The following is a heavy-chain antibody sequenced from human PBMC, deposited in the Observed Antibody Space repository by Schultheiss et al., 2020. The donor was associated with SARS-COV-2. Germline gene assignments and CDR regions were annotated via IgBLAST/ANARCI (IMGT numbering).Heavy chain of an antibody. J-gene: IGHJ4*02. CDR3: ARRRDWNDVFDY. CDR2: IYYSGST. CDR1: GGSISSGDYY. Sequence: SETLSLTCTVSGGSISSGDYYWSWIRQPPGKGLEWIGYIYYSGSTYYNPSLKSRVTISVDTSKNQFSLKLSSVTAADTAVYYCARRRDWNDVFDYWGQGTLVTVSS. D-gene: IGHD1-1*01. V-gene: IGHV4-30-4*01.